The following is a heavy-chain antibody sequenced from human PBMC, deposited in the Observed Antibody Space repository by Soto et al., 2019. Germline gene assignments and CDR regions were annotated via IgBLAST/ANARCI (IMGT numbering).Heavy chain of an antibody. CDR2: IKQKIGGT. Sequence: KVSCQASGYRFPGYHLHWGRQAPGLGLEWLGRIKQKIGGTSTAQKFQGWVTMTRDRSISTVYMELTRLRSDDTAVYFCARGHSTDCSNGVCSFFYNHEMDVWGQGTTVTVSS. J-gene: IGHJ6*02. V-gene: IGHV1-2*04. CDR3: ARGHSTDCSNGVCSFFYNHEMDV. CDR1: GYRFPGYH. D-gene: IGHD2-8*01.